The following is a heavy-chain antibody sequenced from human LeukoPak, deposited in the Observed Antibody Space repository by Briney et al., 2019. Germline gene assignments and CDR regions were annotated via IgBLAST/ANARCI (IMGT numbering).Heavy chain of an antibody. D-gene: IGHD3-3*01. CDR1: GFTFGKYW. J-gene: IGHJ6*02. CDR2: IKLDGSEK. CDR3: ARAPTIFGVVIHYYYYYGMDV. V-gene: IGHV3-7*01. Sequence: PGGSLRLSCVASGFTFGKYWTSWVRQAPGKGLEWVANIKLDGSEKNYVDSVKGRFTISRDNAKNTLYLQMNSLRAEDTAVYYCARAPTIFGVVIHYYYYYGMDVWGQGTTVTVSS.